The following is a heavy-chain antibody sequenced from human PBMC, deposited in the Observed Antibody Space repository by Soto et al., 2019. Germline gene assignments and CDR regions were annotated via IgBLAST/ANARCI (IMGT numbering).Heavy chain of an antibody. J-gene: IGHJ4*02. D-gene: IGHD2-15*01. CDR3: VKGSEVARQELDY. CDR2: ISFDGNDR. Sequence: QVQLVESGGGVVQPGRSLRLSCAASGFSFSNCGMHWVRQAPGKGLEWVAAISFDGNDRYYSESVKGRFAISKDNSKNTLILRMNSLRVEGTDVYYCVKGSEVARQELDYWGQGTLVTVSS. CDR1: GFSFSNCG. V-gene: IGHV3-30*18.